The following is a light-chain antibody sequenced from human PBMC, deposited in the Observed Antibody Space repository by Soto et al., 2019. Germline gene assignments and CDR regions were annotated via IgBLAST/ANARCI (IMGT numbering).Light chain of an antibody. V-gene: IGLV2-14*01. CDR3: SSYTSRSTPGV. J-gene: IGLJ3*02. CDR1: SSDVGGYNY. Sequence: QSVLTQPASVSGSPGQSITISCTGTSSDVGGYNYVSWYQQHPGKAPKLMIYEVSNRPSGVSNRFSGSKSGNTASLTSSGLQAEDEADYYCSSYTSRSTPGVFGGGTKLTVL. CDR2: EVS.